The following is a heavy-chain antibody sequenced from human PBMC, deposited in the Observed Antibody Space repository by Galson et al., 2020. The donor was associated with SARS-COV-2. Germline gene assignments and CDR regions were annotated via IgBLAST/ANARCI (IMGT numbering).Heavy chain of an antibody. D-gene: IGHD6-6*01. J-gene: IGHJ4*02. CDR2: ISYDGSNK. CDR1: GFTFSSYA. V-gene: IGHV3-30*01. CDR3: ARDSLAARPETYLEY. Sequence: GGSLRLSCAASGFTFSSYAMHWVRQAPGKGLEWVAVISYDGSNKYYADSVKGRFTISRDNSKNTLYLQMNSLRAEDTAVYYCARDSLAARPETYLEYCVQGPLVTLSS.